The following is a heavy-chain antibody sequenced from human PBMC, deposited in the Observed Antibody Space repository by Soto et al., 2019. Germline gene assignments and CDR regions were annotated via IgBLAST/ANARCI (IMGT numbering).Heavy chain of an antibody. J-gene: IGHJ6*02. CDR1: GFTFSSYS. CDR2: ISSSSSYI. Sequence: EVQLVESGGGLVKPGGSLRLSCAVSGFTFSSYSMNWVRQAPGKGLEWVSSISSSSSYIYYADSVKGRFTISRDNAKNSLYLQMNSLRAEDTAVYYYARGLGELSLYYYYGMDVWGQGTTVTVSS. D-gene: IGHD3-16*02. V-gene: IGHV3-21*01. CDR3: ARGLGELSLYYYYGMDV.